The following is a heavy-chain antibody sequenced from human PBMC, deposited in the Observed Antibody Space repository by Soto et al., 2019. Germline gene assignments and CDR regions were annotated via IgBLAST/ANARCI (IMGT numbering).Heavy chain of an antibody. V-gene: IGHV3-33*01. CDR2: IWYRGRDI. Sequence: GGSLRLSCAASGFTFSDHVMHWVRQAPGKGLEWVAVIWYRGRDIFYADSVKGRFTISRDNSKNTLYLQLNSLRAEDTAVYYCARDQGGQSGNFIFDNWGQGTLVTVSS. J-gene: IGHJ4*02. D-gene: IGHD1-26*01. CDR3: ARDQGGQSGNFIFDN. CDR1: GFTFSDHV.